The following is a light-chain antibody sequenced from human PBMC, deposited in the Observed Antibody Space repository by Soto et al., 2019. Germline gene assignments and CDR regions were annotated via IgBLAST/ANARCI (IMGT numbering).Light chain of an antibody. J-gene: IGLJ1*01. CDR1: SSDVARYDS. Sequence: QSALAQPASVSGSPGQSITISCTGTSSDVARYDSVSWYQQHPGKAPKLIIYGVNYRPSGVSDRFSGSKSGNTASLTISGLQDEDEADYYCNSYPGRSIYVFGIGTKLTVL. V-gene: IGLV2-14*01. CDR2: GVN. CDR3: NSYPGRSIYV.